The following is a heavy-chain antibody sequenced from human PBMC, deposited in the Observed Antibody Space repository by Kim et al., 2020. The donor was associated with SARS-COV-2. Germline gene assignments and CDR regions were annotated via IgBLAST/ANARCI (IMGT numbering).Heavy chain of an antibody. CDR1: GGSFSGYY. Sequence: SETLSLTCAVYGGSFSGYYWSWIRQPPGKGLEWVGEINHSGSTNYNPSLKSRVTISVDTSKNQFSLKLSSLTAADTAAYYCSSGRTTGTTASAHWGQGTL. CDR3: SSGRTTGTTASAH. V-gene: IGHV4-34*01. CDR2: INHSGST. J-gene: IGHJ4*02. D-gene: IGHD1-1*01.